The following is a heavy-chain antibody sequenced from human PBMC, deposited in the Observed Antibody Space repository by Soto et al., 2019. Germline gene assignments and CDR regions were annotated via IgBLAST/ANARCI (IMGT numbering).Heavy chain of an antibody. Sequence: GGSLRLSCAASGFTFSSYAMHWVRQAPGKGLEWVAVISYDGSNKYYADSVKGRFTISRDNSKNTLYLQMNSLRAEDTAVYYCARDFFDSSSGDYYYYYYGMDVWGRGTTVTVSS. V-gene: IGHV3-30-3*01. CDR1: GFTFSSYA. D-gene: IGHD6-6*01. J-gene: IGHJ6*02. CDR3: ARDFFDSSSGDYYYYYYGMDV. CDR2: ISYDGSNK.